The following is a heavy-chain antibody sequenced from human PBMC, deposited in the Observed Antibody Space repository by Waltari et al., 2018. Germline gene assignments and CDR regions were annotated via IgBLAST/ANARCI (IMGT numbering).Heavy chain of an antibody. Sequence: EVFLAESGGGLVQPGRYLRLSCATSGFTFGGYGLSWFRQAPGKGLEWVGVIRSKARGGTTQYGASVKTRFAISRDDSKSIAYLQMNSLTIEDTAMYYCARDHDYSFVDYWGQGTLVTVSS. D-gene: IGHD5-12*01. CDR3: ARDHDYSFVDY. V-gene: IGHV3-49*03. CDR1: GFTFGGYG. J-gene: IGHJ4*02. CDR2: IRSKARGGTT.